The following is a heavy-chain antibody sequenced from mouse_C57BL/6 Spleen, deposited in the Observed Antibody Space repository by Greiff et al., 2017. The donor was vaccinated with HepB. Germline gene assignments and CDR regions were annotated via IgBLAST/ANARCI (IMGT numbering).Heavy chain of an antibody. Sequence: QVQLQQSGTELVKPGASVKLSCKASGYTFTSYWMHWVKQRPGQGLEWIGNINPSNGGTNYNEKFKSKATLTVDKSSSTAYMQLSSLTSEDSAVYCCARDGYYSAMDFWGQGTSVTVSS. CDR3: ARDGYYSAMDF. V-gene: IGHV1-53*01. J-gene: IGHJ4*01. CDR1: GYTFTSYW. D-gene: IGHD2-3*01. CDR2: INPSNGGT.